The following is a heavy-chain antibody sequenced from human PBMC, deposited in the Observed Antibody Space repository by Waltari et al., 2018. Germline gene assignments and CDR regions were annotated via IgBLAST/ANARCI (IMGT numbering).Heavy chain of an antibody. CDR1: GFTFSNSG. J-gene: IGHJ4*02. D-gene: IGHD1-26*01. CDR3: AKSTGSYYEVFDY. Sequence: EVRLVESGGGLVQPGRSLTLSCAASGFTFSNSGMSWVRQAPGKGRECVSTISGSGGTTIYADSWKGRFRMSKDNSKNTLFLQMNSLRFDDTAEYYCAKSTGSYYEVFDYWGRGTLVTVSS. V-gene: IGHV3-23*04. CDR2: ISGSGGTT.